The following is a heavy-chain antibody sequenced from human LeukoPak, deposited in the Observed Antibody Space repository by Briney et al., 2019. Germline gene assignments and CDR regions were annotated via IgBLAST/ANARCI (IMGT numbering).Heavy chain of an antibody. CDR3: ARVDNYDSSALDY. CDR1: GGSFSGYY. Sequence: SETLSLTCAVYGGSFSGYYWSWIRQPPGKGLEWIGEINHSGSTNYNPSLKSRVTISVDTSKNQFSLKLSSVTAADTAVYYCARVDNYDSSALDYWGQGTLVTVSS. J-gene: IGHJ4*02. D-gene: IGHD3-22*01. CDR2: INHSGST. V-gene: IGHV4-34*01.